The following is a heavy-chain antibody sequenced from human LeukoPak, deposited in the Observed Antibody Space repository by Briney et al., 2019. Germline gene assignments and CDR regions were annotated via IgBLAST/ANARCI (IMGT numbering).Heavy chain of an antibody. V-gene: IGHV1-69*04. CDR3: ARSSYYYDSSGYYYAY. D-gene: IGHD3-22*01. Sequence: ASVKVSCKASGGTFSSYAISWVRQAPGQGLEWMGRIIPILGIANYAQKFQGRVTITADKSTSTAYMELCSLRSEDTAVYYCARSSYYYDSSGYYYAYWGQGTLVTVSP. J-gene: IGHJ4*02. CDR1: GGTFSSYA. CDR2: IIPILGIA.